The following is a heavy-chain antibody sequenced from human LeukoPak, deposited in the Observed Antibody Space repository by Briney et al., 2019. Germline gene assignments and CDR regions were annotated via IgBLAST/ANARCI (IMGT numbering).Heavy chain of an antibody. J-gene: IGHJ6*03. CDR1: GFTFSSYA. CDR2: ISGSGGST. CDR3: ARGLTGYSSTLYYYYMDV. V-gene: IGHV3-23*01. Sequence: GGSLRLSCAASGFTFSSYAMSWVRQAPGKGLEWVSAISGSGGSTYYADSVKGRFTISRDNSKNTLYLQMNSLRAEDTAVYYCARGLTGYSSTLYYYYMDVWGKGTTVTVSS. D-gene: IGHD6-13*01.